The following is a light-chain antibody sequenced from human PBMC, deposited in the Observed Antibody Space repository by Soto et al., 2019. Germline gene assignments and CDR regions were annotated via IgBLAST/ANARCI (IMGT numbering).Light chain of an antibody. J-gene: IGLJ1*01. Sequence: QSVLTQPPSVSGAPGQRVTISCTGSSSNIGAGYDVHWYQQLPGTAPKLLIYGNSHRPSGVPDRFSGSKSGTSASLAITGLQAEDEADYYCQYYDSSLSAFYVFGTGTKVTVL. V-gene: IGLV1-40*01. CDR3: QYYDSSLSAFYV. CDR2: GNS. CDR1: SSNIGAGYD.